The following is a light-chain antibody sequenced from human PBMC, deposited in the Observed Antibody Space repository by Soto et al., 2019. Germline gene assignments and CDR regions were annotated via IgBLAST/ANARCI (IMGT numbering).Light chain of an antibody. Sequence: EIVLTQSPGTLSLSPGERATLSCRASQSVSSSYLAWYQQKPGQAPRLLIYGASSRATGIPDRFSGSGSGTDFTLTISRLEPEDLAVYSCQQYGSSPSITFGQGTRLEIK. V-gene: IGKV3-20*01. J-gene: IGKJ5*01. CDR3: QQYGSSPSIT. CDR2: GAS. CDR1: QSVSSSY.